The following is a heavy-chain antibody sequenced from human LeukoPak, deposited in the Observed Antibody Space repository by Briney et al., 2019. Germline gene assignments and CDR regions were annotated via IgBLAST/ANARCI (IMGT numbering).Heavy chain of an antibody. J-gene: IGHJ4*02. Sequence: RAESLKISCKGSGYSFTTYWIAWVRQMPGKGLEWMGIIYPGDSDTRYSPSFQGQVTISVDKSVSAAYLQWSSLKASDTAMYYCASPPTRECSSISCPLSYWGQGTLVTVSS. CDR2: IYPGDSDT. CDR1: GYSFTTYW. V-gene: IGHV5-51*01. CDR3: ASPPTRECSSISCPLSY. D-gene: IGHD2-2*01.